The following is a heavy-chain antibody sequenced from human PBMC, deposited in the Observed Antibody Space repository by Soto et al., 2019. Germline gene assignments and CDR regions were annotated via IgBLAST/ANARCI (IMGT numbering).Heavy chain of an antibody. Sequence: QVQLQESGPGLLKPSETLSLTSTVAGVSISSYHWRWIRQPPGKGLEWLRYIYNSGSTNYNPSLKSRVTISVDASKKQYSLELGSVTAADTAVYYCARMMTVADVWFDPWGQGTLVTVSS. CDR3: ARMMTVADVWFDP. J-gene: IGHJ5*02. CDR2: IYNSGST. CDR1: GVSISSYH. D-gene: IGHD3-16*01. V-gene: IGHV4-59*01.